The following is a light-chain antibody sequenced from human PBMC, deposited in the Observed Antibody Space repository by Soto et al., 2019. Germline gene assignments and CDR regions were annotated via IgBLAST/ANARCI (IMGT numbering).Light chain of an antibody. CDR3: QQYGRSLPWT. CDR2: DAS. Sequence: EIVMTQSPATLSVSPGGRVTLSFRASQSISDTIAWYQQKPGQAPRLLIYDASNRATGIPARFSGSGSGTDFTLTISRLEPEDFAVYYCQQYGRSLPWTFGQGTKVHIK. J-gene: IGKJ1*01. CDR1: QSISDT. V-gene: IGKV3-20*01.